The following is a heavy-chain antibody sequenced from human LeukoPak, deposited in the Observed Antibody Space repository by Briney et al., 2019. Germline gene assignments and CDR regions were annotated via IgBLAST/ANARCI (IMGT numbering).Heavy chain of an antibody. CDR3: TTEWEKRRFYFDY. CDR2: IKSKTDGGTT. V-gene: IGHV3-15*01. J-gene: IGHJ4*02. CDR1: GFTFSNAW. Sequence: GSLRLSCAASGFTFSNAWMSWVRQAPGKGLEWVGRIKSKTDGGTTDYAAPVKGRFTISRDDSKTTLYLQMNSLKTEDTAVYYCTTEWEKRRFYFDYWGQGTPVTVSS. D-gene: IGHD1-26*01.